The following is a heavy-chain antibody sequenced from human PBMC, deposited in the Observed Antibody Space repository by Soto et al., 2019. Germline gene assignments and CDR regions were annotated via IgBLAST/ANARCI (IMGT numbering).Heavy chain of an antibody. CDR2: INHSGST. Sequence: PSETLSLTCAVYGGSFSGYYWSWIRQPPGKGLEWIGEINHSGSTNYNPSLKSRVTISVDTSKNQFSLKVNSMIAADTAIYYCARGGVAARKGRWFDPWGQGTMVTVSS. CDR3: ARGGVAARKGRWFDP. D-gene: IGHD6-25*01. J-gene: IGHJ5*02. V-gene: IGHV4-34*01. CDR1: GGSFSGYY.